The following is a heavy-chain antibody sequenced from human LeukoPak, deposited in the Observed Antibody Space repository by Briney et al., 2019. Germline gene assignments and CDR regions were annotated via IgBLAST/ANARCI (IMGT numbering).Heavy chain of an antibody. CDR3: AKDTLLFPY. D-gene: IGHD2-15*01. V-gene: IGHV3-23*01. CDR1: GFTFSNYA. J-gene: IGHJ4*02. Sequence: GGSLRLSCAPSGFTFSNYAMNWVRQAPGKGLEWVSTISGSGGSTYYADSVKGRFTISRDNSKNTLYLQMNSLRAEDTAVYYCAKDTLLFPYWGQGTQVTVSS. CDR2: ISGSGGST.